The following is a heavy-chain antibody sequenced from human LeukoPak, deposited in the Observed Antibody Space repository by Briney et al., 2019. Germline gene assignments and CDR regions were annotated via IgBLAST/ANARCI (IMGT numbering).Heavy chain of an antibody. Sequence: GGSLGLSCAASGFTFSNYWMTWVRQAPGKGLEWVANIKQDGSEKHYVDSVRGRFTISRDNAKNSVYLQMNSLRADDTAVYYCARDRQIAYWGQGTLVTVSS. J-gene: IGHJ4*02. CDR3: ARDRQIAY. CDR1: GFTFSNYW. V-gene: IGHV3-7*01. CDR2: IKQDGSEK.